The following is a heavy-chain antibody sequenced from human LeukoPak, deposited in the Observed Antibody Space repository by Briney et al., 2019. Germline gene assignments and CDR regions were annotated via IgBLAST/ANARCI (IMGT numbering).Heavy chain of an antibody. D-gene: IGHD3-22*01. J-gene: IGHJ1*01. CDR1: GFTFSNYS. CDR2: ISSSSSTI. CDR3: ARDRIFEYYYDSSGYPEYFQH. Sequence: GGSLRLSCAASGFTFSNYSMNWVRQAPGKGLEWVSYISSSSSTIYYADSVKGRFTISRDNAKNSLYLQMNSLRDEDTAVYYCARDRIFEYYYDSSGYPEYFQHWGQGTLVTVSS. V-gene: IGHV3-48*02.